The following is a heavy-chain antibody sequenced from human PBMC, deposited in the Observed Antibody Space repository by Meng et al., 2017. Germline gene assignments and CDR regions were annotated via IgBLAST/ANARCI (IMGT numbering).Heavy chain of an antibody. V-gene: IGHV1-69*06. CDR3: ARGVGYGGNSLYFDY. J-gene: IGHJ4*02. D-gene: IGHD4-23*01. Sequence: HVQRVQSGDEGKKLWSPWKVSCIASGGNISGYANSVLRQAPRQGLEWMGGIIPIFGTANYTQKFQGRITITADKSTSTAYMELSSLRSEDTAVYYCARGVGYGGNSLYFDYWGQGTLVTVSS. CDR1: GGNISGYA. CDR2: IIPIFGTA.